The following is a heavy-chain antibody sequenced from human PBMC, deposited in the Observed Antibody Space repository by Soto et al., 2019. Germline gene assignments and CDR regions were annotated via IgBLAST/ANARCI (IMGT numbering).Heavy chain of an antibody. V-gene: IGHV1-69*13. Sequence: SVKVSCKASGGTFSSYAISWVRQAPGQGLEWMGGIIPIFGTANYAQKFQGRVTITADESTSTAYMELSSLRSEDTAVYYCARGPYPPIFGVVSHFDYWGQGTLVTVSS. J-gene: IGHJ4*02. CDR3: ARGPYPPIFGVVSHFDY. D-gene: IGHD3-3*01. CDR2: IIPIFGTA. CDR1: GGTFSSYA.